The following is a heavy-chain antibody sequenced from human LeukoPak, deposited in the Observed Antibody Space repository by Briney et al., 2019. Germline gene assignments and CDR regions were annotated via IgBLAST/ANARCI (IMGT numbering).Heavy chain of an antibody. CDR1: GTTVSSSY. J-gene: IGHJ4*02. CDR3: ARGGKWLDGN. D-gene: IGHD6-19*01. CDR2: IYSDATT. Sequence: GGSLRLSCVASGTTVSSSYMSWVRQTPGEGLEWVSGIYSDATTYYADSVKGRFTISRDNAKNSVYLQMNSLRAEDTAVYYCARGGKWLDGNWGQGTLVTVSS. V-gene: IGHV3-66*01.